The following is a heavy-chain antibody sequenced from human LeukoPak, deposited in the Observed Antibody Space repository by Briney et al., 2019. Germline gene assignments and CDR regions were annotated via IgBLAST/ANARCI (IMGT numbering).Heavy chain of an antibody. J-gene: IGHJ4*02. CDR2: ISYDGSNK. CDR1: GFTFSSYG. V-gene: IGHV3-30*18. Sequence: QSGGSLRLSCAASGFTFSSYGMHWVRQAPGKGLEWVAVISYDGSNKYYADSVKGRFTISRDSSKNTLYLQMNSLRAEDTAVYYCAKVNRYCSGGSCYVEYFDSWGQGTLVTVSS. D-gene: IGHD2-15*01. CDR3: AKVNRYCSGGSCYVEYFDS.